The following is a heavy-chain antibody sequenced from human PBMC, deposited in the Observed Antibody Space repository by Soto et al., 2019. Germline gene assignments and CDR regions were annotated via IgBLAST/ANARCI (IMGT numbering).Heavy chain of an antibody. Sequence: ETLSLTCTVSDGSISSYYWSWIRQPPGKGLEWIGYIYYSGSTNYNPSLKSRVTISVDTSKNQFSLKLSSVTAADTAVYYCARYYYDSSGYYYLNWFDPWGQGTLVTVSS. CDR2: IYYSGST. CDR3: ARYYYDSSGYYYLNWFDP. CDR1: DGSISSYY. V-gene: IGHV4-59*01. D-gene: IGHD3-22*01. J-gene: IGHJ5*02.